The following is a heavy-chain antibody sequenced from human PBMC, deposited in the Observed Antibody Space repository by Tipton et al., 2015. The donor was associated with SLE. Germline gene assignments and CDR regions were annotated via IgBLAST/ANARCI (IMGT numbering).Heavy chain of an antibody. CDR1: GGSISSGGYY. J-gene: IGHJ4*02. D-gene: IGHD5-18*01. CDR2: VHHSGST. Sequence: LRLSCTVSGGSISSGGYYWSWVRQLPGKGLEWIGSVHHSGSTYYNPSLRSRLTISVDTSKNQFSLKLSSVTAADTAVYYCARDRDTAKVFIDWGQGTLVTVSS. V-gene: IGHV4-39*07. CDR3: ARDRDTAKVFID.